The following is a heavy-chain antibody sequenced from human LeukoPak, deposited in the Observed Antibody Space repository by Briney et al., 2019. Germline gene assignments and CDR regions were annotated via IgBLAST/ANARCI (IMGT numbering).Heavy chain of an antibody. J-gene: IGHJ4*02. Sequence: GGSLRLSCAASGFTFSSYAMHWVRQAPGKGLEWVAVISYDGSNKYYADSVKGRFTISRDNSKNTLYLQMNSLRAEDTAVYYCARVYYDFWSGPGDYWGQGTLVTVSS. CDR1: GFTFSSYA. CDR3: ARVYYDFWSGPGDY. V-gene: IGHV3-30-3*01. CDR2: ISYDGSNK. D-gene: IGHD3-3*01.